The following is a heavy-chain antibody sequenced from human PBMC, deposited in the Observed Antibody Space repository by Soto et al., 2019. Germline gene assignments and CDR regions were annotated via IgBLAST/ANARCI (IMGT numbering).Heavy chain of an antibody. V-gene: IGHV1-18*01. CDR1: GYTFTSYG. J-gene: IGHJ6*03. Sequence: ASVKVSCKASGYTFTSYGISWVRQAPGQGLEWMGWISAYNGNTNYAQKLQGRVTMTTDTSTSTAYMELRSLRSDDTAVYYCARVVEWDRDYYYMDVWGKGTTVTVSS. CDR2: ISAYNGNT. D-gene: IGHD3-3*01. CDR3: ARVVEWDRDYYYMDV.